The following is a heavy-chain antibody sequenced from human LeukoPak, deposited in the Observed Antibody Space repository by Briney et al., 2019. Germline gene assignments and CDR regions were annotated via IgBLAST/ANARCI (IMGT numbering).Heavy chain of an antibody. V-gene: IGHV3-30*02. D-gene: IGHD4-11*01. CDR2: IRYDGSNK. J-gene: IGHJ6*03. CDR1: GFTFSSYG. Sequence: GGSLRLSCAASGFTFSSYGMHWVRQAPGKGLEWVAFIRYDGSNKYYADSVKGRFTISRDNSKKTLYLQMKSLRAEDTAVYYCVRGVPKTSYYYYYMDVWGKGTTVTVSS. CDR3: VRGVPKTSYYYYYMDV.